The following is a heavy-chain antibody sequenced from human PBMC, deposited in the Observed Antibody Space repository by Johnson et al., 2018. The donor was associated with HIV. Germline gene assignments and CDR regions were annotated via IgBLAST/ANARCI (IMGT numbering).Heavy chain of an antibody. V-gene: IGHV3-11*04. J-gene: IGHJ3*02. D-gene: IGHD6-6*01. CDR3: ARSYSSSSHDAFDI. Sequence: YYADSVKGRFTISRDNAKNSLYLQMNSLRAEDTAVYYCARSYSSSSHDAFDIWGQGTMVTVSS.